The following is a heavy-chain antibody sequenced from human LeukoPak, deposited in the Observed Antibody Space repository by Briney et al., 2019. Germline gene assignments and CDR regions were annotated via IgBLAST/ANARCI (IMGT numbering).Heavy chain of an antibody. Sequence: SETLSLTCAVYGGLFSGYYWSWIRQPPGKGLEWIGEINHSGSTNYNPSLKSRVTISVDTSKNQFSLKLSSVTAADTAVYYCARRGSGYSYGSGRFDPWGQGTLVTVSS. J-gene: IGHJ5*02. V-gene: IGHV4-34*01. CDR3: ARRGSGYSYGSGRFDP. CDR1: GGLFSGYY. D-gene: IGHD5-18*01. CDR2: INHSGST.